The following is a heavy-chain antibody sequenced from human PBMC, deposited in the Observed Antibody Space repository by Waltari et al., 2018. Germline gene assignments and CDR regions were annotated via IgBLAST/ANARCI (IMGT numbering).Heavy chain of an antibody. CDR1: GGSISSYY. CDR2: IYYSGST. V-gene: IGHV4-59*01. CDR3: ARERAAQLYDY. J-gene: IGHJ4*02. D-gene: IGHD6-6*01. Sequence: QVQLQESGPGLVKPSETLSLTCTVSGGSISSYYWSWIRQPPGKGLEWIGYIYYSGSTNYNPSLKSRVTISVDTSKNPFALKLSSVTAADTAVYYCARERAAQLYDYWGQGTLVTVSS.